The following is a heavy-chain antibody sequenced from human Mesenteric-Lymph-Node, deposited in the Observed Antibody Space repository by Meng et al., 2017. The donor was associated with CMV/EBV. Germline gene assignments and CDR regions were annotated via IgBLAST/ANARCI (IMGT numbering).Heavy chain of an antibody. V-gene: IGHV1-8*03. D-gene: IGHD3-22*01. CDR3: ARGPGYYDSSGYYYLLAYGMDV. J-gene: IGHJ6*02. CDR1: GYTFTSYD. CDR2: MNPNSGNT. Sequence: ASVKVSCKASGYTFTSYDINWVRQATGQGLEWMGWMNPNSGNTGYAQKFQGRVTITRNTSISTAYMELSSLRSEDTAVYYCARGPGYYDSSGYYYLLAYGMDVWGQGTTVTVSS.